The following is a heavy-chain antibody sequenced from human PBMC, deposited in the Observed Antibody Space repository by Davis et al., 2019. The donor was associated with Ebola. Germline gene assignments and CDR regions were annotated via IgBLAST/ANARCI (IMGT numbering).Heavy chain of an antibody. Sequence: SVKLSCKASAYTFTNYGFSWVRQAPGQGLEWMGGIIPVFRTANYAQKFQGRVPITADESTRTAYMELTGLRTEDTAVYYCAHLGPQRYCSGGGCHGYLDYWGQGTLVTVSS. CDR3: AHLGPQRYCSGGGCHGYLDY. CDR2: IIPVFRTA. CDR1: AYTFTNYG. J-gene: IGHJ4*02. V-gene: IGHV1-69*13. D-gene: IGHD2-15*01.